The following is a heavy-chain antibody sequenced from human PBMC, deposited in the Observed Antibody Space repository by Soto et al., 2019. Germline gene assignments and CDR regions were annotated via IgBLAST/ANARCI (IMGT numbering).Heavy chain of an antibody. CDR3: ARGQYSMDV. V-gene: IGHV3-48*02. CDR1: GFTLSSYT. J-gene: IGHJ6*02. CDR2: ISHSGSPK. Sequence: VGSLRLSCAASGFTLSSYTMNWVRRAPGKGLEWISYISHSGSPKYYADSVKGRFTISRDNAKNSLYLQMNSLRDEDTAVYYCARGQYSMDVCGQGTTVTVSS.